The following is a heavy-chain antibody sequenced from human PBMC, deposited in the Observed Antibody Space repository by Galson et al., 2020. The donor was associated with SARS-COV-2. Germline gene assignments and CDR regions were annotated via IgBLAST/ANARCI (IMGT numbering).Heavy chain of an antibody. CDR3: ARESRWDLYVDF. CDR1: GGSIISGAYH. CDR2: IYTTTGGT. V-gene: IGHV4-61*02. J-gene: IGHJ4*02. D-gene: IGHD1-26*01. Sequence: TLSLTCTVSGGSIISGAYHWSWIRQPARKGLEWTGRIYTTTGGTNYNTHLKSRVTISVDTSKNQFSLRLTSVTAADTAVYYCARESRWDLYVDFWGQGTLVTVSS.